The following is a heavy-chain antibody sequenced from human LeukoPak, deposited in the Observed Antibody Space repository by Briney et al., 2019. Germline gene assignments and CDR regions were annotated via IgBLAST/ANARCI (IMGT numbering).Heavy chain of an antibody. J-gene: IGHJ4*02. CDR1: GGTFTNYA. V-gene: IGHV1-69*05. CDR2: IIPMFGTT. Sequence: ASVEVSCKASGGTFTNYAVSWVRQAPGQGLEWMGGIIPMFGTTKYAQDFQGRVTITTDESTSTAYMELSSLRSEDTAVFYCASTSMYGDYVAFAFDRWGQGTLVTVSS. CDR3: ASTSMYGDYVAFAFDR. D-gene: IGHD4-17*01.